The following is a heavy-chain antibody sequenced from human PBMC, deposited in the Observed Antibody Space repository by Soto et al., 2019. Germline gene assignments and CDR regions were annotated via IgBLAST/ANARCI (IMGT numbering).Heavy chain of an antibody. V-gene: IGHV1-2*04. D-gene: IGHD4-17*01. CDR1: GYTFTGYY. J-gene: IGHJ3*02. Sequence: GSSVKVSCKASGYTFTGYYMHWVRQAPGQGLEWMGWINPNSGGTNYAQKFQGWVTMTRDTSISTAYMELSRLRSDDTAVYYCARVLYGDYADAFDIWGQGTMVTVSS. CDR2: INPNSGGT. CDR3: ARVLYGDYADAFDI.